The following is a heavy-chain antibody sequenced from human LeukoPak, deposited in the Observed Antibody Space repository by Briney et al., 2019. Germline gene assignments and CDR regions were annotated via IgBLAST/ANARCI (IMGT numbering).Heavy chain of an antibody. V-gene: IGHV3-30*18. CDR3: AKGDPYGSGSYPVDY. Sequence: GGSLRLSCAASGFAFSRYGMHWVRQASGKGLEWVALISYDGSNKYYADSVKGRFTISRDNSKDTLYLQMNSLRPEDTAVYYCAKGDPYGSGSYPVDYWGQGTLVTVSS. J-gene: IGHJ4*02. D-gene: IGHD3-10*01. CDR2: ISYDGSNK. CDR1: GFAFSRYG.